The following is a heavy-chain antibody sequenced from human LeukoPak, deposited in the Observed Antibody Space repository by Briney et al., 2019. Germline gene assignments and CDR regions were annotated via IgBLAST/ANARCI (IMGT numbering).Heavy chain of an antibody. D-gene: IGHD2-2*01. J-gene: IGHJ4*02. CDR3: AREVEVVVVPAAIGYFDY. V-gene: IGHV3-30*01. CDR1: GFTFSSYA. CDR2: ISYDGSNK. Sequence: GGSLRLSCAASGFTFSSYAMHWVRQAPGKGLEWVAVISYDGSNKNYADSVKGRFTISRDNSKNTLYLQMNSLRAEDTAVYYCAREVEVVVVPAAIGYFDYWGQGTLVTVSS.